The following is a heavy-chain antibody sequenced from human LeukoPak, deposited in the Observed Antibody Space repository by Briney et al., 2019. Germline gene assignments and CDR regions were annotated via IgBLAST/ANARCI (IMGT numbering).Heavy chain of an antibody. V-gene: IGHV3-73*01. CDR3: TQSNY. CDR1: GFNFSGSP. Sequence: GGSLILSCAASGFNFSGSPILWVRQASGKGLEWVGRIRSKADNYATAYAASVQGRCTISRDDSKNTAYLQLNSLKTEDTAVYYCTQSNYWGQGALVTVSS. J-gene: IGHJ4*02. CDR2: IRSKADNYAT.